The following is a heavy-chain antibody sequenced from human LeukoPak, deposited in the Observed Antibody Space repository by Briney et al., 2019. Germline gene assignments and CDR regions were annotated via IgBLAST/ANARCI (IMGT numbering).Heavy chain of an antibody. J-gene: IGHJ3*01. V-gene: IGHV1-2*02. CDR2: INPKSGGT. CDR3: ARVAFVGYTDAFDV. Sequence: ASVKVSCKASGYTFTGYYMHWVRQAPGQGLEWMGWINPKSGGTNYAQKFQGRVTMTRDTSISTAYMELSRLRFDDTAVYYCARVAFVGYTDAFDVWGQGTMVTVSS. D-gene: IGHD5-24*01. CDR1: GYTFTGYY.